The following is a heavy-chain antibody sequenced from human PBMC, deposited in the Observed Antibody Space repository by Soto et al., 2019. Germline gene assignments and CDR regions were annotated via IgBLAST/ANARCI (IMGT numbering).Heavy chain of an antibody. Sequence: GGSLRLSCAASGFTFSSYWMSWVRQAPGKGLEWVANIKQDGSEKYYVDSVKGRFTISRDNAKNSLYLQMNSLRAEDTAVYYCARGPPFSYYDFWSGYYTGYGMDVWGQGTTVTVSS. CDR3: ARGPPFSYYDFWSGYYTGYGMDV. V-gene: IGHV3-7*05. CDR1: GFTFSSYW. CDR2: IKQDGSEK. J-gene: IGHJ6*02. D-gene: IGHD3-3*01.